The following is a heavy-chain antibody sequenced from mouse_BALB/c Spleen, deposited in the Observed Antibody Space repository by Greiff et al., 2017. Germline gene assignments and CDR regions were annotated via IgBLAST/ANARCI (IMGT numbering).Heavy chain of an antibody. CDR1: GFNIKDYY. J-gene: IGHJ4*01. Sequence: EVKLMESGAELVRSGASVKLSCTASGFNIKDYYMHWVKQRPEQGLEWIGWIDPENGDTEYAPKFQGKATMTADTSSNTAYLQLSSLTSEDTAVYYCNEGVRRYAMDYWGQGTSVTVSS. CDR3: NEGVRRYAMDY. V-gene: IGHV14-4*02. CDR2: IDPENGDT. D-gene: IGHD2-14*01.